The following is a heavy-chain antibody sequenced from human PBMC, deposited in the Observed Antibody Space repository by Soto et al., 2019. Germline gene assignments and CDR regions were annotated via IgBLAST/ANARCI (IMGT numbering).Heavy chain of an antibody. D-gene: IGHD6-6*01. CDR2: ISAGGSNT. CDR1: GFSFSNYA. CDR3: AKEYSTSFDY. V-gene: IGHV3-23*01. Sequence: GGSLRLSCAASGFSFSNYAMNWVRQAPGKGLEWVSAISAGGSNTNYADSVKGRFTISSDNSKNALYLQMNGLRADDTAVYYCAKEYSTSFDYWGQGTPVTVSS. J-gene: IGHJ4*02.